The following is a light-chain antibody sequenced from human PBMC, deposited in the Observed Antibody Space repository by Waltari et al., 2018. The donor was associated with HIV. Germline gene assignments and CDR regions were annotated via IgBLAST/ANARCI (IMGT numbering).Light chain of an antibody. J-gene: IGLJ2*01. CDR1: SRDLVAYAF. CDR2: EVS. Sequence: QSALTQPASVSGSPGQSITVPCTGTSRDLVAYAFVSWYQQTPGTAPKLVIYEVSNRPSGISYRFSGSKSGNTASLTISGLQTEDEADYYCSSFTTSNSLLFGGGTKVTVL. CDR3: SSFTTSNSLL. V-gene: IGLV2-14*01.